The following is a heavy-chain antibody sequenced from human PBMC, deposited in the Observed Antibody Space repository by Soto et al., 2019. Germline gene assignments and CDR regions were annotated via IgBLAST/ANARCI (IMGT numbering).Heavy chain of an antibody. CDR1: GFTFSSYW. J-gene: IGHJ4*02. Sequence: EVQLVESGGGLVQPGGSLRLSCTASGFTFSSYWIHWVRQAPGKGLEWVANIKPDGTEKLYADSVKGRFTISRDNAKNSLYLQMNSLRAEDTAIYYCARLGFVGEGDFWGQGILVTVSS. V-gene: IGHV3-7*03. D-gene: IGHD3-16*01. CDR2: IKPDGTEK. CDR3: ARLGFVGEGDF.